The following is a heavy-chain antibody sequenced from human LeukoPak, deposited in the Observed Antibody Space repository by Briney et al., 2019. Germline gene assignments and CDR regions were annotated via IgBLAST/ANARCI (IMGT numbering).Heavy chain of an antibody. Sequence: GGSLRLSCTPSGFTFSNFGMHWVRQAPGQGLEWVTFIPYDGSSKYYADSVKGRFTISRDNSKNTLSLQMNSLRAEDTAIYYCANGPTKDGFHYYFDFWGQGTLVTVSS. CDR3: ANGPTKDGFHYYFDF. V-gene: IGHV3-30*02. D-gene: IGHD5-24*01. CDR1: GFTFSNFG. CDR2: IPYDGSSK. J-gene: IGHJ4*02.